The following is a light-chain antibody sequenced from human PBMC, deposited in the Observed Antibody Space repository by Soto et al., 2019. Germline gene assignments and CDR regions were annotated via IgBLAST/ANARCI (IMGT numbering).Light chain of an antibody. CDR3: TSYTTNTALV. J-gene: IGLJ1*01. CDR1: SSDVGTYNF. V-gene: IGLV2-14*01. CDR2: EVS. Sequence: QSALTQPASVSGSPGQSITISCTGTSSDVGTYNFVSWYQHHPGKAPKLIIYEVSNRPSGISDRFSGSKSGSTASLTISGLQAEDEPDYHCTSYTTNTALVFGTGTKLTVL.